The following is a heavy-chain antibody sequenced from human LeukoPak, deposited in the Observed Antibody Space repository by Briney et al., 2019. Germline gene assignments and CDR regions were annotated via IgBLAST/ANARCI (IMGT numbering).Heavy chain of an antibody. Sequence: GGSLRLSCAASGFTFSSYSMNWVRQAPGKGLQWVSSITSSSSYIYYADSVKGRFTISRDNAKNSLYLQMNSLRAEDTAVYYCASYCSSTSCLLIDNDYWGQGTLVTVSS. J-gene: IGHJ4*02. D-gene: IGHD2-2*01. CDR3: ASYCSSTSCLLIDNDY. CDR1: GFTFSSYS. V-gene: IGHV3-21*01. CDR2: ITSSSSYI.